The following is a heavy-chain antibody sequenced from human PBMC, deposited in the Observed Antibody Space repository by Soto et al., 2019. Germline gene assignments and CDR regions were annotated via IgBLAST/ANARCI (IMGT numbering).Heavy chain of an antibody. CDR3: ARVGVDATMVATLDY. CDR1: GFPFSSYA. V-gene: IGHV3-30-3*01. Sequence: QVQLVESGGGVVQPGRSLRLYCAASGFPFSSYAMHWVRQAPGKGLEWVTIISYDGSNRYYADSVKGRFTISRDNSKNTLYLQMNSLRAEDTAVYYCARVGVDATMVATLDYWGQGTLVTVSS. CDR2: ISYDGSNR. J-gene: IGHJ4*02. D-gene: IGHD5-18*01.